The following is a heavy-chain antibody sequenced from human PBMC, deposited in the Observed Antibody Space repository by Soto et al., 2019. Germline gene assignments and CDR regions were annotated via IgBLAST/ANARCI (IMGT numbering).Heavy chain of an antibody. D-gene: IGHD2-2*02. J-gene: IGHJ5*02. Sequence: QVQLVQSGAEVKKPGASVKVSCKASGYTFTSYGISWVRQAPGQGLEWMGWISAYNGNTNYAQKLQGRVTMTTDTSTSTAYMELRSLRSDDTAVYYCARSLPLGCSSTSCYTNWFDPWGQGTLVTVSS. CDR3: ARSLPLGCSSTSCYTNWFDP. CDR1: GYTFTSYG. V-gene: IGHV1-18*01. CDR2: ISAYNGNT.